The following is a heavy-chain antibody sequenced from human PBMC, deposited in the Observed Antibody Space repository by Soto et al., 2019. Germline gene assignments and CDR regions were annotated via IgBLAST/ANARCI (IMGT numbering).Heavy chain of an antibody. Sequence: GASVKVSCKASGYTFTGYYMHWVRQAPGQGLEWMGWINPNSGGTNYAQKFQGWVTMTRDTSIRTAYMELSRLRSDDTAVYYCARSYDLWSGATPTYGMDVWGQGTMVTVSS. V-gene: IGHV1-2*04. J-gene: IGHJ6*02. D-gene: IGHD3-3*01. CDR1: GYTFTGYY. CDR3: ARSYDLWSGATPTYGMDV. CDR2: INPNSGGT.